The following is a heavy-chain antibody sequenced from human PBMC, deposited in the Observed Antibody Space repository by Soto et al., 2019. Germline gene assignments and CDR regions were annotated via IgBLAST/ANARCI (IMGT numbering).Heavy chain of an antibody. D-gene: IGHD6-19*01. Sequence: QVQLQESGPGLVKPSETLSLTCTVSGGSVSSGSYYWSWIRQPPGKGLEWIGYIYYSGSTNYNPSLKSRVTIVVDTSKNQFSLKLSCVTAADTAVYYCQGIAVAGTSSGSYFFDYWGQGTLVTVSS. J-gene: IGHJ4*02. V-gene: IGHV4-61*01. CDR3: QGIAVAGTSSGSYFFDY. CDR1: GGSVSSGSYY. CDR2: IYYSGST.